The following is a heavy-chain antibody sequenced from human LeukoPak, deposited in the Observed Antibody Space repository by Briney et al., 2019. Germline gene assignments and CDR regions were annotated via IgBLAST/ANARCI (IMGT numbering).Heavy chain of an antibody. CDR2: ISYDGSNK. V-gene: IGHV3-30*04. Sequence: GGSLRLSCAASGFTFSSYAMHWVRQAPGKGLEWVAVISYDGSNKYYADSVKGRFTISRDNSKNTLYLQMNSLRSEDMAVYYCAREAGAQTPYYDFWSGYLYPDVWFDPWGQGTLVTVSS. J-gene: IGHJ5*02. CDR3: AREAGAQTPYYDFWSGYLYPDVWFDP. D-gene: IGHD3-3*01. CDR1: GFTFSSYA.